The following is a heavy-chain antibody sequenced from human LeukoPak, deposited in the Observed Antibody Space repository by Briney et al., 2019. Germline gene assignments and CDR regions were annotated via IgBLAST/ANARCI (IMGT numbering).Heavy chain of an antibody. CDR1: GYTFTSYG. J-gene: IGHJ4*02. Sequence: ASVKVSCNTSGYTFTSYGISWVRQAPGQGLEWMGWISGYNGNANYAQKLQGRVTMTTDTSTSTAYMELRSLRSDDTAVYYCARVRYYYDSSGQDYWGRGTLVTVSS. D-gene: IGHD3-22*01. CDR3: ARVRYYYDSSGQDY. V-gene: IGHV1-18*01. CDR2: ISGYNGNA.